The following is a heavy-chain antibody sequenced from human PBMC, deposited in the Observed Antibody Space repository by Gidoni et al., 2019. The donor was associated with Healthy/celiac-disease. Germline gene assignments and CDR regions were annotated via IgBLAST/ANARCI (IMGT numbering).Heavy chain of an antibody. V-gene: IGHV3-23*01. CDR1: GFTFSSYA. D-gene: IGHD3-9*01. J-gene: IGHJ4*02. CDR2: ISGSGGST. Sequence: EVQLLESGGGLVQPGGSLRLSCAASGFTFSSYAMSWVRQAPGKGLEWVSAISGSGGSTYYADSVKGRFTISRDNSKNTLYLQMNSLRAEDTAVYYCAFYYDILTGYYRDFDYWGQGTLVTVSS. CDR3: AFYYDILTGYYRDFDY.